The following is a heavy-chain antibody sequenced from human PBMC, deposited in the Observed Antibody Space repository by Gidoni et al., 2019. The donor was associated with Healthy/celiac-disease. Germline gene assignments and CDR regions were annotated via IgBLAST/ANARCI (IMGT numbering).Heavy chain of an antibody. CDR2: ISYDGSNK. V-gene: IGHV3-30*18. Sequence: QVQLVESGGGVVQPGRSLRLSCAASGFTFSSYGMHWVRQAPGKGLEWVAVISYDGSNKYYADSVKGRFTISRDNSKNTLYLQMNSLRAEDTAVYYCAKVGDSSGYYEGRGSFDYWGQGTLVTVSS. D-gene: IGHD3-22*01. J-gene: IGHJ4*02. CDR3: AKVGDSSGYYEGRGSFDY. CDR1: GFTFSSYG.